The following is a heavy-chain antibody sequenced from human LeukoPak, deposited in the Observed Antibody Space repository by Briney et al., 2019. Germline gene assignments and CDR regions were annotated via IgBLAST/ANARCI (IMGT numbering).Heavy chain of an antibody. D-gene: IGHD2-2*01. CDR1: GFTFNSYV. J-gene: IGHJ4*02. V-gene: IGHV3-23*01. CDR2: ISGSGAST. CDR3: AKDQGQAVVPRRFDN. Sequence: GGSLRLSCAASGFTFNSYVINWVRQAPGKGLEWVSAISGSGASTYSADSVKGRFTISRDNAKNTLYLQMNSLRAEDTAVYYCAKDQGQAVVPRRFDNWGQGTLVTVSS.